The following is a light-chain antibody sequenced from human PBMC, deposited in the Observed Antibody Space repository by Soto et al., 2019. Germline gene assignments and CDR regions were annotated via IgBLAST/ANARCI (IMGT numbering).Light chain of an antibody. CDR3: QQSYSTPLYT. Sequence: DIQMTQSPSSLSASVGDRVAITCRASEDISKYLNWYQQRPGQAPKLLISGASTLQSGVSSRFSGSGSGTAFTLTISGLQPEEFATYYCQQSYSTPLYTFGQGTKLEI. CDR1: EDISKY. J-gene: IGKJ2*01. CDR2: GAS. V-gene: IGKV1-39*01.